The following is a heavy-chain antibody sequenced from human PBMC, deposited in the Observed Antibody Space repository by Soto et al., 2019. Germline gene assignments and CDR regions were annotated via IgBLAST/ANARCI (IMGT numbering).Heavy chain of an antibody. J-gene: IGHJ4*02. D-gene: IGHD3-22*01. CDR2: IIPIFGTA. CDR1: GGTFSSYA. CDR3: ARPYDSSGYYYFDY. Sequence: GASVKVSCKASGGTFSSYAISWVRQAPGQGLEWMGGIIPIFGTANYAQKFQGRVTITADKSTSTAYMELSSLRSEDTAVYYCARPYDSSGYYYFDYWGQGTLVTVSS. V-gene: IGHV1-69*06.